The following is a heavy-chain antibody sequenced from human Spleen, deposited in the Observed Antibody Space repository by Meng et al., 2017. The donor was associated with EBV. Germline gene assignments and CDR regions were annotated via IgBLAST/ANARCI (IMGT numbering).Heavy chain of an antibody. CDR2: INTNTGNP. V-gene: IGHV7-4-1*02. CDR3: ARAASSNWYDWFDT. Sequence: QVQLVQSGSELREPGASVKVSCKASGYTFTNYAMNWVRQAPGQGLEWMGWINTNTGNPTFAQGFTGRFVLSLDTSVSTTYLQISSLTAEDTAVYYCARAASSNWYDWFDTWGQGTLVTVSS. D-gene: IGHD6-13*01. CDR1: GYTFTNYA. J-gene: IGHJ5*02.